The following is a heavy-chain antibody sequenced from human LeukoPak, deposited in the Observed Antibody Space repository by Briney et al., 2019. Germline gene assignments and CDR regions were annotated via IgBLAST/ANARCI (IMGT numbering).Heavy chain of an antibody. CDR1: GGSISSSSYY. V-gene: IGHV4-39*07. CDR2: IDYSGTT. Sequence: SETLSLTCTVSGGSISSSSYYWVWIRQPPGKGLEWIGTIDYSGTTYYKPSLKSRVTISVDTSKNQFSLKLSSVTAADTAVYYCARQTGSGLFILPGGQGTLVTVSS. D-gene: IGHD3/OR15-3a*01. J-gene: IGHJ4*02. CDR3: ARQTGSGLFILP.